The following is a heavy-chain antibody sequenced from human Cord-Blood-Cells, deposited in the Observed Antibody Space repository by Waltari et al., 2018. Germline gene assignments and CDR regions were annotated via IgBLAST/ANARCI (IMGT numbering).Heavy chain of an antibody. V-gene: IGHV4-34*01. J-gene: IGHJ6*03. CDR1: GGSFSGYY. CDR2: INHSGST. Sequence: QVQLQQWGAGLLKPSETLSLTCAVYGGSFSGYYWSWIRQPPGTGLEWMGEINHSGSTNYNPSLKSRVTISVDTSKNQFSLKLSSVTAADTAVYYCARGPLDYCSSTSCYTPGGYYYYYMDVWGKGTTVTVSS. CDR3: ARGPLDYCSSTSCYTPGGYYYYYMDV. D-gene: IGHD2-2*02.